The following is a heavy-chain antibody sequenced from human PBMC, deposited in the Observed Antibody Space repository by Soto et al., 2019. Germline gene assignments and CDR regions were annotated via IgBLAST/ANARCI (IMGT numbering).Heavy chain of an antibody. D-gene: IGHD2-8*01. CDR2: INPSGGST. Sequence: FASCSRQSAYHAKRQGLEWMGIINPSGGSTRYSQKFQGRVSMTRDTSASTGYMELSSLRSEVTAVYYCAIDGYCTNGDCSSSYGMDVWGQGTTVTVSS. V-gene: IGHV1-46*01. CDR1: FASCS. CDR3: AIDGYCTNGDCSSSYGMDV. J-gene: IGHJ6*02.